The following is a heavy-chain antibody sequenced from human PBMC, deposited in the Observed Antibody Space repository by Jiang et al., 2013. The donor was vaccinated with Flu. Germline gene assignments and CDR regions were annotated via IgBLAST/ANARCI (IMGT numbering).Heavy chain of an antibody. Sequence: GAEVKKPGASVKVSCKASGYTFTRYYIHWVRQAPGQGLEWMGIINSSGGSTTYAQKFQGRVTMTTDTSTSTVYMILSSLTSEDTAVYYCARDFYDSGSYSDYWGQGTLVTVSS. CDR1: GYTFTRYY. CDR2: INSSGGST. D-gene: IGHD3-10*01. J-gene: IGHJ4*02. CDR3: ARDFYDSGSYSDY. V-gene: IGHV1-46*01.